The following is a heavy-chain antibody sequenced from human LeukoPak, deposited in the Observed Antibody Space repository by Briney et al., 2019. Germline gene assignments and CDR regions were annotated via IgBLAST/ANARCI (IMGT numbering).Heavy chain of an antibody. D-gene: IGHD3-22*01. Sequence: SETLSLTCAVYGGSFSGYYWSWIRQPPGKGLEWIGEINHSGSTNYNPSLKSRVTISVDTSKNRFSLKLSSVTAADTAVYYCARRGTEYYDSSGYYRTHFDYWGQGTLVTVSS. J-gene: IGHJ4*02. CDR2: INHSGST. CDR3: ARRGTEYYDSSGYYRTHFDY. V-gene: IGHV4-34*01. CDR1: GGSFSGYY.